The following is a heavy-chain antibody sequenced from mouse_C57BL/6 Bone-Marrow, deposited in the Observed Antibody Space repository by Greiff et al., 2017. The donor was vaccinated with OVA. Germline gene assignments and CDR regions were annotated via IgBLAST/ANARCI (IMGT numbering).Heavy chain of an antibody. V-gene: IGHV1-22*01. Sequence: VQLKESGPELVKPGASVKMSCKASGYTFTDYNMHWVKQSHGKSLEWIGYINPNNGGPSYNQKFKGKATLTVNKSSSTAYMELRSLTSEDSAVYYCARGDYGSNWYFDVWGTGTTVTVSS. J-gene: IGHJ1*03. CDR1: GYTFTDYN. CDR2: INPNNGGP. D-gene: IGHD1-1*01. CDR3: ARGDYGSNWYFDV.